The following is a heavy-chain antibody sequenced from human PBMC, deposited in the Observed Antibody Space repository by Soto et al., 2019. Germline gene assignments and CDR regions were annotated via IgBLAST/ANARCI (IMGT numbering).Heavy chain of an antibody. CDR2: IIPIFGTA. CDR3: ARPLTGTSGAFDI. D-gene: IGHD1-20*01. J-gene: IGHJ3*02. CDR1: GGTFSSYA. V-gene: IGHV1-69*14. Sequence: QVQLVQSGAEVKKPGSSVKVSCKASGGTFSSYAISWVRQAPGQGLEWMGGIIPIFGTANYAQKFQGRVTIIAEKSTSTAYMVLSSLRCEDTAVYYCARPLTGTSGAFDIWGQGTMVTVSS.